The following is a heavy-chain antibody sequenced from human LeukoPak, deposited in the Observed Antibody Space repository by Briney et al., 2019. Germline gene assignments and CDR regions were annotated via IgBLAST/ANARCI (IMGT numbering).Heavy chain of an antibody. Sequence: TGGSLRLSCAASGFTFSSYAMHWVRQAPGKGLEWVAVISYDGSNKYYADSVKGRFTISRDNSKDTLYLQMNSLRAEDTAVYYCARVLRYYYYYYMDVWGKGTTVTVSS. CDR2: ISYDGSNK. CDR1: GFTFSSYA. V-gene: IGHV3-30-3*01. CDR3: ARVLRYYYYYYMDV. J-gene: IGHJ6*03.